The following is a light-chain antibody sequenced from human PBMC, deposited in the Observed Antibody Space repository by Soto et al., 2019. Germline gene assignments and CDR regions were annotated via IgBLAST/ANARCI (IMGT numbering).Light chain of an antibody. V-gene: IGKV3-15*01. J-gene: IGKJ1*01. CDR2: GAS. CDR3: RQYNTWPRT. CDR1: QSVSSN. Sequence: EIVMTQSPASLSVSPGERATLSCRASQSVSSNLAWYQQKPGQAPRLLIYGASTGATGVPARFSGSGSGTDFTLTISSLLSVYFAFYYCRQYNTWPRTFGQGTKV.